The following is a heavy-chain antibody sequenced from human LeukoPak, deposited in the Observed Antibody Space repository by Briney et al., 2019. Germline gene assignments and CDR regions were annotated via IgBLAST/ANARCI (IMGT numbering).Heavy chain of an antibody. V-gene: IGHV1-24*01. CDR1: GYTLTELS. CDR2: FDPEDGET. D-gene: IGHD2-2*01. CDR3: ATDREYQLLRGIDP. J-gene: IGHJ5*02. Sequence: ASVKVSCKVSGYTLTELSMHWVRQAPGKGLEWMGGFDPEDGETIYAQKFQGRVTMTEDTSTDTVYMELSSLRSEDTAVYYCATDREYQLLRGIDPWGQGTLVTVSS.